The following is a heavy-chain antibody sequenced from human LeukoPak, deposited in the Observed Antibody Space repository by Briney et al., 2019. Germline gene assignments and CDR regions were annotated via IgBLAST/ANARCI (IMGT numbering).Heavy chain of an antibody. Sequence: GGSLRLSCAASGFTFSGSALHWVRQASGKGLEWVGRIRREGNSYATAYGGAVKGRFTISRDDSKNTAYLQMDSLKIEDTAVYYCGSWSEGRIDYWGQGTLVTVSS. V-gene: IGHV3-73*01. J-gene: IGHJ4*02. D-gene: IGHD1-1*01. CDR3: GSWSEGRIDY. CDR1: GFTFSGSA. CDR2: IRREGNSYAT.